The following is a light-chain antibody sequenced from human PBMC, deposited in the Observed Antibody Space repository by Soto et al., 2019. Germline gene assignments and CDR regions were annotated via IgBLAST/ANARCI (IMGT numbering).Light chain of an antibody. V-gene: IGLV3-21*02. J-gene: IGLJ1*01. CDR2: DDS. Sequence: SYELTQPPSVSVAPGQTASITCGGSNIGSKSVQWYRQKPGQAPLLVVNDDSDRPSGIPERFSGSNSGNTATLTISRVEAGDVADYYCQVWDNTNDHPVYVFGTGTKLTVL. CDR3: QVWDNTNDHPVYV. CDR1: NIGSKS.